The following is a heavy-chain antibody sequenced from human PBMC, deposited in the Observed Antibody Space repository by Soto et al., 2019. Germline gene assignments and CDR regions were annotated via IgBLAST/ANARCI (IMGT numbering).Heavy chain of an antibody. Sequence: SETLSLTCTVSGGSISSGGYYWSWIRQHPGKGLEWIGYIYYSGSTYYNPSLKSRVTISVDTSKNQFSLKLSSVTAADTAVYYCARGYYHSSDFAYWGQGTLVTVSS. CDR1: GGSISSGGYY. V-gene: IGHV4-31*03. J-gene: IGHJ4*02. CDR3: ARGYYHSSDFAY. D-gene: IGHD3-22*01. CDR2: IYYSGST.